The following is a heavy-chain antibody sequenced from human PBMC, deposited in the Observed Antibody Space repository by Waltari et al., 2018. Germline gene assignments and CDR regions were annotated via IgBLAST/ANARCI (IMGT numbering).Heavy chain of an antibody. CDR2: LWSDGNTV. Sequence: QVHRVGSGGDVGRQVMYVGLSLGASGSPFHTYAFKWGRQAPGNGLELFANLWSDGNTVSYTDSVQGRFTISRDDSENTLFLQMSSLRIEDTAVYYCASSGTINWYLDLWGRGTLVSVSS. J-gene: IGHJ2*01. V-gene: IGHV3-33*01. CDR1: GSPFHTYA. CDR3: ASSGTINWYLDL. D-gene: IGHD1-7*01.